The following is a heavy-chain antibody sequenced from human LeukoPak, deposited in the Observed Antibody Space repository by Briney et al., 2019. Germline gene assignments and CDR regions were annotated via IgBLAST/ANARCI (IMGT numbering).Heavy chain of an antibody. J-gene: IGHJ5*02. CDR2: INPNSGGT. D-gene: IGHD6-13*01. V-gene: IGHV1-2*02. CDR3: ARDSSSRKWGNWFDP. Sequence: GASVKVSCKASGYTFTGYYMHWVRQAPGQGLEWMGWINPNSGGTNYAQKFQGRVTMTRDTSISTAYMELSRLRSDDTAVYYCARDSSSRKWGNWFDPWGQGTLVTVSS. CDR1: GYTFTGYY.